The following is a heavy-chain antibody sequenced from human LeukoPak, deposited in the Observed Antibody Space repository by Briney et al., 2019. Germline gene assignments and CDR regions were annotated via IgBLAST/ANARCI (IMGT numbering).Heavy chain of an antibody. D-gene: IGHD2/OR15-2a*01. CDR1: GFILGGFD. CDR3: TRRECTTFQCLYFDY. Sequence: GVSLRLSCGPSGFILGGFDVLCVRHSWGKGLVCLGCIKTKRESDATAYAASVKGRFTLYRDESKNTAYLQMNSLRTEDTAVYYCTRRECTTFQCLYFDYWGQGILVTVSS. V-gene: IGHV3-73*01. CDR2: IKTKRESDAT. J-gene: IGHJ4*02.